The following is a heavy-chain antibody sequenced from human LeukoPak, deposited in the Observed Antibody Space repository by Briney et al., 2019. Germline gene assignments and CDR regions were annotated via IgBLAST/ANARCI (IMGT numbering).Heavy chain of an antibody. Sequence: GGSLRLSCAASGFTFSTYAMNWVRQAPGKGLXXXSVISGSGTGTYYADSVKGRFTISRDNSNNTLHLQMNSLRAEDTALYYCAKGRGYCSGASCAGTAFDIWGQGTMVTVSS. D-gene: IGHD2-15*01. CDR1: GFTFSTYA. CDR3: AKGRGYCSGASCAGTAFDI. V-gene: IGHV3-23*01. J-gene: IGHJ3*02. CDR2: ISGSGTGT.